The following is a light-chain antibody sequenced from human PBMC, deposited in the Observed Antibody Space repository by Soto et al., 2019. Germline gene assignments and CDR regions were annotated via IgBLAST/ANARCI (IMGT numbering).Light chain of an antibody. CDR1: QGISSW. CDR2: AAS. Sequence: DIQMTQSPSTLSASVGDRVTITCRASQGISSWLAWYQQKPGKAPKLLIYAASSLQSGVPSRFSGSGSGTDFTLTISSLQPEDFAVYHCQEYSKWPSRTFGPGTKVDIK. V-gene: IGKV1D-16*01. CDR3: QEYSKWPSRT. J-gene: IGKJ1*01.